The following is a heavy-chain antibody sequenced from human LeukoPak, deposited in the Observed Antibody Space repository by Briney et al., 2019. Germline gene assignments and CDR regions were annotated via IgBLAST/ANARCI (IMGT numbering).Heavy chain of an antibody. Sequence: SQTLSLTCAISGDSVSSNSAAWNWIRQSPSRGLEWLGRTYYRSKWYNDYAVSVKSRITINPDTSKNQFSLQLNSVTPEDTAVYYCARVLSVVAATRNYYYGMDVWGRGTTVTVSS. CDR3: ARVLSVVAATRNYYYGMDV. CDR1: GDSVSSNSAA. V-gene: IGHV6-1*01. CDR2: TYYRSKWYN. D-gene: IGHD2-15*01. J-gene: IGHJ6*02.